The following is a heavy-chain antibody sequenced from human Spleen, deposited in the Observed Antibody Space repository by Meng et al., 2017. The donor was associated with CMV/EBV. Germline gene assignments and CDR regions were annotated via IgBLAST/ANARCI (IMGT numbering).Heavy chain of an antibody. CDR2: ISWDGHAT. V-gene: IGHV3-43*01. CDR1: GFNFDDYT. D-gene: IGHD3-10*01. Sequence: GGSLRLSCAASGFNFDDYTMHWVRQAPGKGLEWVSLISWDGHATYYGDSVKGRFTISRDNSKNSLYLQMNSLRTEDTALYYCTRHQPGGSGSVVYWGQGTLVTVSS. CDR3: TRHQPGGSGSVVY. J-gene: IGHJ4*02.